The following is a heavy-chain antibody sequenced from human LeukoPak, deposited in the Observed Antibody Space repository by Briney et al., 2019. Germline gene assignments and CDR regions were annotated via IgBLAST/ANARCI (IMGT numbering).Heavy chain of an antibody. D-gene: IGHD3-3*01. J-gene: IGHJ5*02. V-gene: IGHV5-51*01. CDR1: GYSFTTHW. CDR3: VRRHGIFGVTENRFHP. CDR2: IYPYDSDT. Sequence: GESLKISGKGIGYSFTTHWFGWSRQMPGKGLEWMGIIYPYDSDTRYGPSFQGQVTVSADKSISTTYLQWSSLKASDTDMYYCVRRHGIFGVTENRFHPWGKGTLVTVSS.